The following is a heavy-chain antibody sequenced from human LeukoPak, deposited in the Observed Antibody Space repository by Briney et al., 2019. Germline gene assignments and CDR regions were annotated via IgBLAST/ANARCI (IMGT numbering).Heavy chain of an antibody. D-gene: IGHD3-22*01. CDR2: ISGSGGST. V-gene: IGHV3-23*01. CDR3: AKRIDTRGSTHYHDY. Sequence: PGGSLRLXCAASGFTFSSYAMSWVRQAPGKGLEWVSAISGSGGSTYYADSVKGRFTISRDNSKNTLYLQMNSLRAEDTAVYYCAKRIDTRGSTHYHDYWGQGTLVTVSS. CDR1: GFTFSSYA. J-gene: IGHJ4*02.